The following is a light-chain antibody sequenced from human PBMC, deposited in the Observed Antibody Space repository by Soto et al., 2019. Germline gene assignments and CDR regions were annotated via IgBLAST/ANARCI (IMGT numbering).Light chain of an antibody. J-gene: IGKJ1*01. CDR1: QSVSSSY. V-gene: IGKV3-20*01. CDR2: GAS. CDR3: QQYGSSPWT. Sequence: IVWTQSPGTLSLSPGERATLSCRASQSVSSSYLAWYQQKPGQAPRLLIYGASSRATGIPDRVSGSGSGTDFTLTISRLEPEDLAVYYCQQYGSSPWTFGQGTKVEIK.